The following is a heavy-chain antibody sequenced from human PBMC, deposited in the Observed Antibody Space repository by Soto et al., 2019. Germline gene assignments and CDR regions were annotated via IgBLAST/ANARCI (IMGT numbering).Heavy chain of an antibody. CDR1: GYSFTTYW. CDR2: IYPGDSDT. CDR3: ARHSTSAPKDY. V-gene: IGHV5-51*01. D-gene: IGHD3-10*01. Sequence: PEASLKISCNGSGYSFTTYWIAWVRQTPWKGLEWVGIIYPGDSDTRYSPSFEGHVTISVDKSISTAFLQWNSLKASDNAIYYCARHSTSAPKDYWGQGTLVTVSS. J-gene: IGHJ4*01.